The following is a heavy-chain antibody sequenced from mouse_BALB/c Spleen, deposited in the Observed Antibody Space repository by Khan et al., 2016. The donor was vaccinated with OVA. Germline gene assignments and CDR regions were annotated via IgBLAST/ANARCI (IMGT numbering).Heavy chain of an antibody. CDR2: ISYSGST. V-gene: IGHV3-2*02. Sequence: EVQLQESGPGLVKPSQSLSLTCTVTGYSITSDYAWNWIRQFPGNKLEWMGYISYSGSTTYNPSLKSRISITRDTSKDQFFLQLKSVTSEDTATXSCASVLGRYYAMDYWGQGTSVTVSS. CDR3: ASVLGRYYAMDY. CDR1: GYSITSDYA. D-gene: IGHD4-1*01. J-gene: IGHJ4*01.